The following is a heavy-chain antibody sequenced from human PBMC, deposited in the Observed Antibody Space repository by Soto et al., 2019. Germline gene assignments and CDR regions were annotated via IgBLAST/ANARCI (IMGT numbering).Heavy chain of an antibody. Sequence: QITLKESGPTLVKPTQTLTLTCTFSGFSLSTSGVGVGWIRQPPGKALEWLALIYWDDDKRYIPSLKSRLTITKDTAKNQVVLTMTNMDPVDTATYYCAHISYEQDFDYWGQGTLVTVSS. CDR3: AHISYEQDFDY. J-gene: IGHJ4*02. CDR2: IYWDDDK. D-gene: IGHD5-12*01. CDR1: GFSLSTSGVG. V-gene: IGHV2-5*02.